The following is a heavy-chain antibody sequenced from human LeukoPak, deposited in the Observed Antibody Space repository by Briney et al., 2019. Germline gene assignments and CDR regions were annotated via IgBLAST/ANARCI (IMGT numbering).Heavy chain of an antibody. V-gene: IGHV3-7*01. CDR1: GFTLSSYW. J-gene: IGHJ4*02. D-gene: IGHD6-19*01. CDR2: IKQDGSEK. CDR3: ASLEAVAGY. Sequence: GGSLRLSCAASGFTLSSYWMSWVRQAPGKGLEWVANIKQDGSEKYYVDSVKGRFTISRDNAKNSLYLQMNSLRAEDTAVYYCASLEAVAGYWGQGTLVTVSS.